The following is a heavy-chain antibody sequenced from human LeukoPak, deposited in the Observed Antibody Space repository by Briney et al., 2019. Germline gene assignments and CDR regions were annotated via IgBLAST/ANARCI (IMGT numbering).Heavy chain of an antibody. CDR3: ARVGSGSYYGWFDP. J-gene: IGHJ5*02. D-gene: IGHD3-10*01. Sequence: PSETLSLTCTVSGGSISSSSYYWGWIRQPPGKGLEWIGSIYYSGSTYYNPSLKSRVTISVDTSKNQFSLKLSSVTAADTAVYYCARVGSGSYYGWFDPWGQGTLVTVAS. V-gene: IGHV4-39*07. CDR1: GGSISSSSYY. CDR2: IYYSGST.